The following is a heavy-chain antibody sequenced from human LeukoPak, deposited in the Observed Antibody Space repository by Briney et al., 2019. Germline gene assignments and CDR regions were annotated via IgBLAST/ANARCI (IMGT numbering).Heavy chain of an antibody. CDR2: ITQHGSEK. V-gene: IGHV3-7*01. CDR3: ARDPNMYYPNMDV. J-gene: IGHJ6*03. Sequence: GGSLRLSCAPSVFSPSVFWIGSVRATPERGRWSVANITQHGSEKYYVDSVKGRFTISRDNAKNSLYLQMNSLRAEDTAVYYCARDPNMYYPNMDVWGKGTTVTVSS. D-gene: IGHD2/OR15-2a*01. CDR1: VFSPSVFW.